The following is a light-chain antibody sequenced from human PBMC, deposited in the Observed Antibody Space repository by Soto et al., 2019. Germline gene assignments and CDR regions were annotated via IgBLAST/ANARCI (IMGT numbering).Light chain of an antibody. CDR2: DAS. V-gene: IGKV1-5*01. CDR1: QSVSGW. CDR3: QQYHTSSIT. J-gene: IGKJ5*01. Sequence: DIHMTQSPSTLSASFGDTVTVTFRASQSVSGWLAWYQQKPGEAPKLLIYDASTLERGVPSRFSGTGSGTEFTLTIDRLQPDDFATYYCQQYHTSSITFGQGTRLEI.